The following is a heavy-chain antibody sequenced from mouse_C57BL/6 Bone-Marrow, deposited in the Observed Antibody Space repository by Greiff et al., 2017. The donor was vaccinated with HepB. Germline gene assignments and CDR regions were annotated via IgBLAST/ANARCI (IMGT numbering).Heavy chain of an antibody. J-gene: IGHJ3*01. CDR2: FYPRSGNT. V-gene: IGHV1-81*01. D-gene: IGHD1-1*01. Sequence: VQLQQSGAELVRPGAPVKLSCKASGYTFTSYGISWVKQSTGLGLELIGEFYPRSGNTYYNVKFKGKATLTADKFSSTAYMGLRSRTSADSPVYFCARGYYDPWFAYWGQGGLVTVSA. CDR1: GYTFTSYG. CDR3: ARGYYDPWFAY.